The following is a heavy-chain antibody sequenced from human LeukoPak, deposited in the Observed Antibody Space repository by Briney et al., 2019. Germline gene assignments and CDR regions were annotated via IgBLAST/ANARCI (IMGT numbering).Heavy chain of an antibody. D-gene: IGHD4-17*01. V-gene: IGHV4-34*01. CDR1: GGSFSGSY. Sequence: PSETLSLTCAVYGGSFSGSYWTWIRQTPGKGLEWIGEINHSGSTNYNPSLKSRVTISLGTSKNQFSLRLSSVTAADTAVYYCARVMTTVTTFKTYSYGMDVWGQGTTVTVSS. J-gene: IGHJ6*02. CDR2: INHSGST. CDR3: ARVMTTVTTFKTYSYGMDV.